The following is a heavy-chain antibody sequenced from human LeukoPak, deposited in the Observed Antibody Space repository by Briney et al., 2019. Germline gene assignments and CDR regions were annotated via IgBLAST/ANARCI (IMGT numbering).Heavy chain of an antibody. CDR1: GFTFSSYG. J-gene: IGHJ4*02. CDR3: AKEMAALDY. CDR2: ISYDGSNK. D-gene: IGHD6-6*01. Sequence: GGSLRLSCAASGFTFSSYGMHWVRQAPGKGLEWVAVISYDGSNKYYADSVKGRFTISRDNSKNTLYLQMNSLRAEDSAVYYCAKEMAALDYWGQGTLVTVSS. V-gene: IGHV3-30*18.